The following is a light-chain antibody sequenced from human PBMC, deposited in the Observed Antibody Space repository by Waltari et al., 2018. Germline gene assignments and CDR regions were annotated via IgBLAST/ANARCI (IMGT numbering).Light chain of an antibody. CDR3: ETGGHGTWV. J-gene: IGLJ3*02. CDR2: VNSDGSH. CDR1: SGHSSTI. Sequence: QLVLTQSPSASASLGASVKLTCTLSSGHSSTILAWPHQRPERGPRYLMKVNSDGSHYKGDDIPDRFSGSSSGAERYLTISSLQSEDEADYYCETGGHGTWVFCGGTKLTVL. V-gene: IGLV4-69*01.